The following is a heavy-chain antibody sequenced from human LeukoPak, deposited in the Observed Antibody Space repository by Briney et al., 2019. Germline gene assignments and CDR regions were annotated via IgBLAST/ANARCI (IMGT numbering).Heavy chain of an antibody. D-gene: IGHD3-10*01. J-gene: IGHJ5*02. CDR1: GYTFTSYG. CDR2: INPNSGGT. V-gene: IGHV1-2*02. CDR3: ARGGSGSYFSWLDP. Sequence: ASVKVSCKASGYTFTSYGISWVRQAPGQGFECVGWINPNSGGTNYAQKFQGRVTMTRDTSISTAYMELSRLRSDDTAVYYCARGGSGSYFSWLDPWGQGTLVTVSS.